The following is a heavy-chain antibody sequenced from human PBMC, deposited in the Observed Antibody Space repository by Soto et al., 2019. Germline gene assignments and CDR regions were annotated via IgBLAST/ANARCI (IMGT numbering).Heavy chain of an antibody. J-gene: IGHJ4*02. CDR3: ARRLYDGSAYYYEY. V-gene: IGHV5-51*01. D-gene: IGHD3-22*01. Sequence: GESLKISCKASGYSFSNYWIGWVRQMPGKGLEWMAIIYPGDSDTRYSPSFQGQVTISADKSISTAYLQWSSLKASDSAMYYCARRLYDGSAYYYEYWGQGTLVTVSS. CDR2: IYPGDSDT. CDR1: GYSFSNYW.